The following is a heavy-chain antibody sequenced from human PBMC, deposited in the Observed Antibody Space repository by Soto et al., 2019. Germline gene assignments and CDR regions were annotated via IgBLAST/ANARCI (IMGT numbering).Heavy chain of an antibody. CDR1: GDSVSSNSAA. V-gene: IGHV6-1*01. Sequence: PSQTLSLTCAISGDSVSSNSAAWNWIRQSPSRGLEWLGRTYYRSKWYNDYAVSVKSRITINPDTSKNQFSLQLNSVTPEDTAVYYCARVLIAARPVRGPPNYGMDAWGQGTTVTVSS. CDR2: TYYRSKWYN. D-gene: IGHD6-6*01. CDR3: ARVLIAARPVRGPPNYGMDA. J-gene: IGHJ6*02.